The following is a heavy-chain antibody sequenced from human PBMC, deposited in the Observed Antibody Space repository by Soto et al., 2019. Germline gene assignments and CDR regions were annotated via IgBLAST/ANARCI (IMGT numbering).Heavy chain of an antibody. D-gene: IGHD2-15*01. CDR3: ARRDNQDALDV. CDR2: IDPSDSYN. J-gene: IGHJ3*01. Sequence: PGESLKISCKGSGYSFTSYWISWVRQMPGKGLEWMGRIDPSDSYNNHSPSLQGHVTMSADKSITTAYLQWSSLKASDTAMYYCARRDNQDALDVWGQGTMVTVSS. CDR1: GYSFTSYW. V-gene: IGHV5-10-1*01.